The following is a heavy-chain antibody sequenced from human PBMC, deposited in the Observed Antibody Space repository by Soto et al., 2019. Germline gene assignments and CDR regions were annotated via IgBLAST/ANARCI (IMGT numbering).Heavy chain of an antibody. CDR2: ISAYNGNT. CDR3: ARDCTNGVCYTKLGYYYYYGMDV. CDR1: GYTFTSYG. D-gene: IGHD2-8*01. V-gene: IGHV1-18*04. J-gene: IGHJ6*02. Sequence: ASVKVSCKASGYTFTSYGISWVRQAPGQGLEWMGWISAYNGNTNYAQKLQGRVTMTTDTSTSTAYMELRSLRPDDTAVYYCARDCTNGVCYTKLGYYYYYGMDVWGQGTTVTVSS.